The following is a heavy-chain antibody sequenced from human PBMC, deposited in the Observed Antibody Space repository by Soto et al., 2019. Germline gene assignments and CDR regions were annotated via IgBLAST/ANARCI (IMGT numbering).Heavy chain of an antibody. Sequence: QVQLQESGPGLEKPSQNLSLTCTVSGCSFSSGAYYWSWVRRHPGLGLEWIGYISYRGTPYYNPSLASRLPISVDASKNQFSLRLRSVTAADTAVYYCARVSATGTRWFDPWGQGTLVTVSS. J-gene: IGHJ5*02. D-gene: IGHD6-13*01. CDR1: GCSFSSGAYY. V-gene: IGHV4-31*03. CDR2: ISYRGTP. CDR3: ARVSATGTRWFDP.